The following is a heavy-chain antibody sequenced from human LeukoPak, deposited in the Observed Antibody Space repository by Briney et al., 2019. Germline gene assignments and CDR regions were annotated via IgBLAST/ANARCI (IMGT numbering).Heavy chain of an antibody. CDR3: ARIDSSGYYQLDY. CDR2: IFYSGNT. CDR1: GGSFNSYY. D-gene: IGHD3-22*01. J-gene: IGHJ4*02. V-gene: IGHV4-59*01. Sequence: SETLSLTCTVSGGSFNSYYWSWIRQPPGKGLEWIAYIFYSGNTNYNPSLKSRVTISVDPSKNQFSLKLSSVTAADTAVYYCARIDSSGYYQLDYWGQGTLVTVSS.